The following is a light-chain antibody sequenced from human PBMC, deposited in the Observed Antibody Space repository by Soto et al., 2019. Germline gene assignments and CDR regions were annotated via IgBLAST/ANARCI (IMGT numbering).Light chain of an antibody. J-gene: IGKJ4*01. CDR2: DAS. CDR1: QGISSA. CDR3: QQFNSYPPALT. V-gene: IGKV1-13*02. Sequence: AIQLTQSPSSLSASVGDRVTITCRASQGISSALAWYQQKPGKAPKLLIYDASSLESGVPSRFSGSGSGTDDTLTISSLQTEDFATYYCQQFNSYPPALTFGGGTKVEIK.